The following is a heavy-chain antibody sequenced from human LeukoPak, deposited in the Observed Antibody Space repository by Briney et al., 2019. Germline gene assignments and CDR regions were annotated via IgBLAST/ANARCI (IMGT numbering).Heavy chain of an antibody. CDR1: GFTFSSSA. CDR3: ARDRIDILTGPRWFDP. D-gene: IGHD3-9*01. V-gene: IGHV3-21*01. Sequence: GGSLRLSCAASGFTFSSSAMSWVRQAPGKGLEWVSSISSGSGYIYYGDSVKGRFTISRDNAKNSLYLQMNSLRAEDTAVYYCARDRIDILTGPRWFDPWGQGTLVTVSS. J-gene: IGHJ5*02. CDR2: ISSGSGYI.